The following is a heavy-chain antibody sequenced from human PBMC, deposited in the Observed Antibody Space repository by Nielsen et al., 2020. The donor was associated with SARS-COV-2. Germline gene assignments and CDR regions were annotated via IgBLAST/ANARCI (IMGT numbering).Heavy chain of an antibody. CDR2: ISYDGSNK. Sequence: GESLKISCAASGFTFSSYWMSWVRQAPGKGLEWVAVISYDGSNKYYADSVKGRFTISRDNSKNTLYLQMNSLRAEDTAVYYCARCLWELWEHYYYGMDVWGQGTTVTVSS. CDR3: ARCLWELWEHYYYGMDV. J-gene: IGHJ6*02. CDR1: GFTFSSYW. V-gene: IGHV3-30-3*01. D-gene: IGHD3-16*01.